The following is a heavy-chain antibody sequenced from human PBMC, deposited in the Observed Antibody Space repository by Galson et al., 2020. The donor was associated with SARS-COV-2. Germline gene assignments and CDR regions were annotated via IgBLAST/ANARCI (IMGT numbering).Heavy chain of an antibody. CDR2: IYSEGSST. V-gene: IGHV3-74*01. D-gene: IGHD3-16*01. CDR1: GFTFSSYW. Sequence: GGSLRLSCAASGFTFSSYWMHWVRQAPGKGLVWVSRIYSEGSSTSYADSVKGRFTISGDNAKNTLYLQMNSLRAEDTAVYYCARGDMRNDYFDDWGQGTLVTVSS. J-gene: IGHJ4*02. CDR3: ARGDMRNDYFDD.